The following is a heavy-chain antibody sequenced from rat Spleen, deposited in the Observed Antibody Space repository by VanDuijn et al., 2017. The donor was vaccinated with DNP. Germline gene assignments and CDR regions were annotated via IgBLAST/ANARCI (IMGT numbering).Heavy chain of an antibody. Sequence: QLQRKELGPGLVQPSQPLSLSCTVSGCSLTNYHVSWVRQPPGKGLEWMGIIWTGGTTAYNSLLKSRLSITRDTSKSQVFLKMNSLQTEDTATYYCARDLGEGDYWGQGVMVTVSS. J-gene: IGHJ2*01. V-gene: IGHV2-43*01. D-gene: IGHD1-11*01. CDR3: ARDLGEGDY. CDR2: IWTGGTT. CDR1: GCSLTNYH.